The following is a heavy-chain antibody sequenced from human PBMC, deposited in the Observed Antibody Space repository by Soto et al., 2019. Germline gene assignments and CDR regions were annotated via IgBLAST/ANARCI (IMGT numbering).Heavy chain of an antibody. V-gene: IGHV4-31*03. CDR2: IYYSGST. CDR3: AGVLRYFDWLRPDP. D-gene: IGHD3-9*01. CDR1: GGSISSGGYY. Sequence: SETLSLTCTVSGGSISSGGYYWSWIRQHPGKGLEWIGYIYYSGSTYYNPSLKSRVTISVDTSENQFSLKLSSVTAAGTAVYYCAGVLRYFDWLRPDPWGQGTLVTVSS. J-gene: IGHJ5*02.